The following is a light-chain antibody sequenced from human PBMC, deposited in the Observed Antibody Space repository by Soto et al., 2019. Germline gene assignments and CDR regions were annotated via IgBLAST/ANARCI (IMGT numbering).Light chain of an antibody. V-gene: IGLV2-14*01. J-gene: IGLJ2*01. Sequence: QSALTQPASVSGSPGQSITISCTGTSSDVGGYDYVSWYQHHPGKAPKLLIFEVSNRPSGVSNRFSGSKSGNTASLTISGLQADDEADYYCSSHRSDITVVFGGGTKVTVL. CDR2: EVS. CDR3: SSHRSDITVV. CDR1: SSDVGGYDY.